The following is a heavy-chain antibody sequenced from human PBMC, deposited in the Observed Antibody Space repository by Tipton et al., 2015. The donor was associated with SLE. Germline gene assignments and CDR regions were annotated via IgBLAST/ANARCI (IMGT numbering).Heavy chain of an antibody. CDR3: ARDRSSSWGGNAFDI. D-gene: IGHD6-13*01. CDR2: VYYDGSA. CDR1: GGSISSSSYY. Sequence: TLSLTCTVSGGSISSSSYYWGWIRQPPGKGLEWIVSVYYDGSAYYNPSLKSRLTTSVDTSKNQFSLKLSSVTAADTAVYYCARDRSSSWGGNAFDIWGQGTMVTVSS. V-gene: IGHV4-39*07. J-gene: IGHJ3*02.